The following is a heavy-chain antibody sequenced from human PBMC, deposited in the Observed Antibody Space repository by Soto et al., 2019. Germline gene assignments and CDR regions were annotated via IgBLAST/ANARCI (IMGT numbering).Heavy chain of an antibody. Sequence: SVKVSCKASGGTFSSYAISWGRQAPGQGLEWMGGIIPIFGTANYAQKFQGRVTITADESTSTAYMELSSLRSEDTAVYYCRTTAPYYYYGMDVWGQGTTVTVSS. D-gene: IGHD1-7*01. CDR3: RTTAPYYYYGMDV. V-gene: IGHV1-69*13. J-gene: IGHJ6*02. CDR2: IIPIFGTA. CDR1: GGTFSSYA.